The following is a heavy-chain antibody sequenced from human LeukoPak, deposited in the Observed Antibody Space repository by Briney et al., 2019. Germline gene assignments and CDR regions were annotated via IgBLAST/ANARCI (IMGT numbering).Heavy chain of an antibody. CDR1: GDSVSSNSAA. V-gene: IGHV6-1*01. J-gene: IGHJ4*02. CDR3: ARGGVYFDY. D-gene: IGHD3-16*01. Sequence: SQTLSLTCAISGDSVSSNSAAWNWLRQSPSRGLEWLGRTYYRSKWYNDYAVSVKSQITINPDTSKNQVSLQLNSVTPEDTAVYYGARGGVYFDYWGQGTLVTVSS. CDR2: TYYRSKWYN.